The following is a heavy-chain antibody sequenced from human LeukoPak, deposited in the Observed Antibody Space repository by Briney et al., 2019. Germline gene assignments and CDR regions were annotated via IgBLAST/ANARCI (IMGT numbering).Heavy chain of an antibody. D-gene: IGHD6-19*01. CDR3: ARDGRSSGWYGDLYYFDY. CDR2: INPSGGST. Sequence: ASVKVSCKASEYTFTGYYMHWVRQAPGQGLEWMGIINPSGGSTSYAQKFQGRVTMTRDMSTSTVYMELSSLRSEDTAVYYCARDGRSSGWYGDLYYFDYWGQGTLVTVSS. V-gene: IGHV1-46*01. CDR1: EYTFTGYY. J-gene: IGHJ4*02.